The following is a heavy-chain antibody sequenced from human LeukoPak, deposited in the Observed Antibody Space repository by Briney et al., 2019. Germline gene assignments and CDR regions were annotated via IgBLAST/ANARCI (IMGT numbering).Heavy chain of an antibody. CDR1: GFTFSDYY. V-gene: IGHV3-11*01. Sequence: GGSLRLSCAASGFTFSDYYMSWIRQAPGKGLEWLSYISSSGTIIYYADSVKGRFTISRDNAKNSLYLQMNSLRADDTAVYYCARAPTTGAYPFLHWGHVTLVTGSS. CDR2: ISSSGTII. J-gene: IGHJ4*01. CDR3: ARAPTTGAYPFLH. D-gene: IGHD4-17*01.